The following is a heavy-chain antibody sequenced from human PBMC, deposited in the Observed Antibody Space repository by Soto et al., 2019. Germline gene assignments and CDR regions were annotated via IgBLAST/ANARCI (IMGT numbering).Heavy chain of an antibody. J-gene: IGHJ5*02. D-gene: IGHD2-8*02. V-gene: IGHV1-8*01. Sequence: QVQLVQSGAEVKKPGASVKVSCKASGYTFTNYDIHWVRQATGQGLEWMGWLNPNRGNTGDAQKFRGRVTRTRNTAISPAYMRLSSLRSAVTAVYYCAGESRLMVYARDVYFDPWGEGTPVTVSS. CDR3: AGESRLMVYARDVYFDP. CDR2: LNPNRGNT. CDR1: GYTFTNYD.